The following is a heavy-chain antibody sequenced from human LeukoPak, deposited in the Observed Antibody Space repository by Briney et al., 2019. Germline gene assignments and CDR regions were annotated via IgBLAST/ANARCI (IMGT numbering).Heavy chain of an antibody. CDR1: GFTFSSYW. V-gene: IGHV3-7*01. CDR3: ARETGDYYHYGMDV. Sequence: GGSLRLSCAASGFTFSSYWMSWVRQAPGKGLEWVANIKQDGSEKYYVDSVKGRFTISRDNAKNSLYLQMNSLRAEDTAVYYCARETGDYYHYGMDVWGQGTTVTVSS. CDR2: IKQDGSEK. J-gene: IGHJ6*02.